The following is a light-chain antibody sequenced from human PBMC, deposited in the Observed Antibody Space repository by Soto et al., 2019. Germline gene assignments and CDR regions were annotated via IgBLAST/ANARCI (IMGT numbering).Light chain of an antibody. CDR1: QAVNTR. V-gene: IGKV3-11*01. CDR2: LTS. J-gene: IGKJ1*01. Sequence: EIVLTQSPATLSSFPGGRVTLSCRASQAVNTRLAWYQHKPGQAPRLLIYLTSNRAAGIPARFSGSGSGTDFTLTISDVEPEDFAVYYCHQRQSWPRTFGQGTKVDIK. CDR3: HQRQSWPRT.